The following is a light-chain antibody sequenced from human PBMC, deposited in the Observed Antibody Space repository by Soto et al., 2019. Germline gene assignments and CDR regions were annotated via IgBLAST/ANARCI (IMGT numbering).Light chain of an antibody. CDR3: QQYGSPPGT. V-gene: IGKV3-20*01. CDR1: QSVSSSY. Sequence: EIVLTQSPGTLSLSPGERATLSCRASQSVSSSYLAWYQQKPGQAPRLLIYGASSRATGIPDRFSGSGSGTDFTLTISRLEPEDFAVYYCQQYGSPPGTFDQGTKVEIK. J-gene: IGKJ1*01. CDR2: GAS.